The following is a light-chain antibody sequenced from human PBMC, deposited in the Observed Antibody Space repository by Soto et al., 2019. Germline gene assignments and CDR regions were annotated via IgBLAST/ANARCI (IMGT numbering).Light chain of an antibody. Sequence: EIVLTQSPGTLSLSPGERATLSCRASQSVSSNYLAWFQHKPGQAPRLLIYHTSNRATGIPARFSGSGSGTDFTLTISRLEPEDFAVYYCQQYGSSPSITFGQGTRLEIK. CDR1: QSVSSNY. V-gene: IGKV3-20*01. CDR2: HTS. J-gene: IGKJ5*01. CDR3: QQYGSSPSIT.